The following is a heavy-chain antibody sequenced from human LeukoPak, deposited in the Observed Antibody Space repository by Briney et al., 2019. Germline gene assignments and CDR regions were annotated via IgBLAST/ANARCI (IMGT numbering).Heavy chain of an antibody. CDR1: GGSVSTFSTYY. D-gene: IGHD2-15*01. CDR3: ARGDYGSAYSYYFDY. CDR2: LYYSGST. J-gene: IGHJ4*02. V-gene: IGHV4-61*01. Sequence: PSETLSLTCTVSGGSVSTFSTYYWSWIRQPPGKGLEWIGYLYYSGSTNYNPSLKSRVTISEDTSKNQFSLKLSSVTAADTAVYYCARGDYGSAYSYYFDYWGQGTLVTVSS.